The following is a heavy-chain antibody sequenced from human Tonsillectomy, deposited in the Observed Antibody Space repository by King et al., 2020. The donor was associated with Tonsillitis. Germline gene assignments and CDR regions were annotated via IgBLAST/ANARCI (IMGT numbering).Heavy chain of an antibody. CDR3: VRHRRWNLGSFDF. Sequence: VQLVESGGGLVQAGGSLRLSCAVSGFTFGDFWMSWVRQAPGKGLEWVANINHDGTEKNYVDSVKGRFTISRDTAENSLSLQMNSLTVEDTAVFYCVRHRRWNLGSFDFWGQGTLVTVS. CDR1: GFTFGDFW. V-gene: IGHV3-7*01. J-gene: IGHJ4*02. CDR2: INHDGTEK. D-gene: IGHD1-1*01.